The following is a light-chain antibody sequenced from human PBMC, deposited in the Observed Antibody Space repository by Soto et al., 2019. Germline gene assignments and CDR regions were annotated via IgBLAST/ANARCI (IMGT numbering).Light chain of an antibody. Sequence: DIQMTQSPSSLSASVGDRVTITCQASHDIKKYLNWYQQKAHKVPKLLIHDVSTLQSGVPSRFSGRGSGTDFTLTISSPQPEDFATYSCQQLSGYPWTFGQGTKVDIK. J-gene: IGKJ1*01. V-gene: IGKV1-9*01. CDR2: DVS. CDR3: QQLSGYPWT. CDR1: HDIKKY.